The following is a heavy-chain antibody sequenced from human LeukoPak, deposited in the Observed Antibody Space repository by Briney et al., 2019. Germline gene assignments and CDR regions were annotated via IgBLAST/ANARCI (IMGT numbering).Heavy chain of an antibody. D-gene: IGHD5-24*01. J-gene: IGHJ4*02. CDR3: LRGDGYNWDY. CDR1: GYTFTRYV. V-gene: IGHV1-18*01. Sequence: ASVKDSCKASGYTFTRYVISWVRQAPGQGLEWMGLISAYNGNTNYAQKLQGRVTMPTDTSRRTANTAPKGQTANHTPGYLLLRGDGYNWDYWAQGTLLSVSS. CDR2: ISAYNGNT.